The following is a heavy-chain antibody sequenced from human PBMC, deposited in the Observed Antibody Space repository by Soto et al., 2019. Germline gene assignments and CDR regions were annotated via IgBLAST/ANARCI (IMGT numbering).Heavy chain of an antibody. CDR3: ARGFSPTFDY. CDR1: GGSISSYY. J-gene: IGHJ4*02. CDR2: IYYSGST. V-gene: IGHV4-59*01. Sequence: QVQLQESGPGLVKPSETLSLTCTVSGGSISSYYWSWIRQPPGKGLEWIGYIYYSGSTNYNPSLKSRVTMSVDTSKNQFSLKPSSVTAADTAVYYCARGFSPTFDYWGQGTLVTVSS.